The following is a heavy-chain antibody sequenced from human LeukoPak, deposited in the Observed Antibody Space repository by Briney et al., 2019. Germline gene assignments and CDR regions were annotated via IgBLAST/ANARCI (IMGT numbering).Heavy chain of an antibody. V-gene: IGHV4-59*01. Sequence: SETLSLTCTVSGGSISSYYWSWIRQPPGKGLEWSGYIYYSGSTNYNPSLKSRVTISVDTSKNRFSLKLSSVTAADTAVYYCASTTKARAFDIWGQGTMVTVSS. CDR2: IYYSGST. J-gene: IGHJ3*02. CDR3: ASTTKARAFDI. CDR1: GGSISSYY. D-gene: IGHD4-11*01.